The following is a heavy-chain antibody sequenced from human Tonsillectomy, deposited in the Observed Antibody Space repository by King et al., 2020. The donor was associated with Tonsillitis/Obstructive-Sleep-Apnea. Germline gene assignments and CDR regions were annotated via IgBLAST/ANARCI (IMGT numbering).Heavy chain of an antibody. J-gene: IGHJ4*02. V-gene: IGHV1-46*01. CDR1: GYIFTSYY. CDR2: INPSGGST. D-gene: IGHD2-2*01. Sequence: EQLVQSGAEVKKPGASVKVSCKASGYIFTSYYMHWVRQAPGQGLEWMGMINPSGGSTSYAQKFQGRVTMTRDTSTTTVYMELSSLRSEDKAVYDCGRESVVGVTADMSKMSNCGDHWGQGTLVTVSS. CDR3: GRESVVGVTADMSKMSNCGDH.